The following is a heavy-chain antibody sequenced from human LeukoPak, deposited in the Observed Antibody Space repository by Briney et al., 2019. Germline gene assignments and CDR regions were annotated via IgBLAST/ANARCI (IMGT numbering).Heavy chain of an antibody. J-gene: IGHJ4*02. CDR2: IYSGGST. CDR3: ASTHLGYCSSASCQNDY. V-gene: IGHV3-53*01. Sequence: GGSLRLSCAASGFTVSSNYMSWVRQAPGEGLEWVSVIYSGGSTYYADSVKGRFTISRDNSKNTLYLQMNSLRAEDTAVYYCASTHLGYCSSASCQNDYWGQGTLVTVSS. D-gene: IGHD2-2*01. CDR1: GFTVSSNY.